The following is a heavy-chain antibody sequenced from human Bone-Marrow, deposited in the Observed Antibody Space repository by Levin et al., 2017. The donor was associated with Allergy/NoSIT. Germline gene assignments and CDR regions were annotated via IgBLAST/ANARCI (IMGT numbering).Heavy chain of an antibody. CDR3: ARVGAPRFDY. D-gene: IGHD1-26*01. V-gene: IGHV1-8*01. J-gene: IGHJ4*02. CDR2: MNPNSGNT. Sequence: GESLKISCKASGYTFTSYDINWVRQATGQGLEWMGWMNPNSGNTGYAQKFQGRVTMTRNTSISTAYMELSSLRSEDTAVYYCARVGAPRFDYWGQGTLVTVSS. CDR1: GYTFTSYD.